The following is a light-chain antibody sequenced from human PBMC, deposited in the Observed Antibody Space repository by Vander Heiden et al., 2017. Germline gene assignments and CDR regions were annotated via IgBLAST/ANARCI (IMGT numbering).Light chain of an antibody. CDR2: LNSDGSH. CDR1: SGHSSYA. V-gene: IGLV4-69*01. Sequence: QLVLTQSPSASASLGASVKLTCTVSSGHSSYAIAWHQQQPEKGPRYLMKLNSDGSHSKGDGIPDRFSGSSSGAARYLTISSLQSEDEADYYCQTWGTFGVFGGGTKLTVL. J-gene: IGLJ3*02. CDR3: QTWGTFGV.